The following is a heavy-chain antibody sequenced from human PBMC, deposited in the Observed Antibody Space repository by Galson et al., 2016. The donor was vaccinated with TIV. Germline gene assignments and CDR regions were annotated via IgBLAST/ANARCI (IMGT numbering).Heavy chain of an antibody. CDR2: ISGGGGST. V-gene: IGHV3-23*01. CDR3: VKGSSWSPPVPNYFDH. J-gene: IGHJ4*02. D-gene: IGHD6-13*01. Sequence: SLRLSCAASGFTFSIFAMTWVRQAPGMGLEWVSAISGGGGSTYYADSVEGRFTISREISKNTLYLQMNSLRAEDTAMYYCVKGSSWSPPVPNYFDHWGQGALVTVSS. CDR1: GFTFSIFA.